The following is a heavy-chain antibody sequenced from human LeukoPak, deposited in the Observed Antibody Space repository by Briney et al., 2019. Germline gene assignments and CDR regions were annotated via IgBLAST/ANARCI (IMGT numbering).Heavy chain of an antibody. Sequence: GGSLRLSCAASGFPFSRYGMHWVRQAPGKGLEWVAVISSEGSIKFYADSVKGRFTISRDNAKNSLYLQMNSLRAEDTAVYYCAELGITMIGGVWGKGTTVTISS. D-gene: IGHD3-10*02. CDR3: AELGITMIGGV. CDR2: ISSEGSIK. CDR1: GFPFSRYG. J-gene: IGHJ6*04. V-gene: IGHV3-30*18.